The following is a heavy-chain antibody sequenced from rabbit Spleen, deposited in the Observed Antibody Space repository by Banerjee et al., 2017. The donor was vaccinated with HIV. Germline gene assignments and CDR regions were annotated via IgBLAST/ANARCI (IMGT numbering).Heavy chain of an antibody. V-gene: IGHV1S40*01. J-gene: IGHJ4*01. CDR1: GVSFSSSSY. D-gene: IGHD1-1*01. CDR2: IYTGDGST. CDR3: ASSHPYPSTSGDDFLFNL. Sequence: SLEESGGDLVKPEGSLPFTCTASGVSFSSSSYMCWVRQAPGKGLEWIGIIYTGDGSTDYASWVNGRFTISSDNAQNTVDLQMNSLTAADTATYFCASSHPYPSTSGDDFLFNLWGPGTLVTVS.